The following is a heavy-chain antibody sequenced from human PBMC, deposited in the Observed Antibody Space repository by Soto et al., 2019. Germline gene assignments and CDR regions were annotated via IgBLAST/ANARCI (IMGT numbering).Heavy chain of an antibody. CDR1: GFTFSSYA. Sequence: QVQLVESGGGVVQPGRSLRLSCAASGFTFSSYAMHWVRQAPGKGLEWVAVISYDGSNKYYADSVKGRFTISRDNSKNSLYRQMNRLRAEDTAVYYCARWFWEPAYCMDVWGQGTTVTVSS. CDR2: ISYDGSNK. D-gene: IGHD3-10*01. V-gene: IGHV3-30-3*01. J-gene: IGHJ6*01. CDR3: ARWFWEPAYCMDV.